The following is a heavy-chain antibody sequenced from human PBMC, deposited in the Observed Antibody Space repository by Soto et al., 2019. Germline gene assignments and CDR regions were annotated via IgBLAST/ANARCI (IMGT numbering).Heavy chain of an antibody. J-gene: IGHJ3*02. CDR3: AKDEFYGSGIGHAFDI. V-gene: IGHV3-9*01. D-gene: IGHD3-10*01. CDR1: GFTFDDYA. CDR2: ISWKSGSI. Sequence: EVQLVESGGGLVQHGRSLRLSCAASGFTFDDYAMHWVRQAPGQGLEWVSGISWKSGSIGYADSVKGRFTISRDNAKNSLYLQMNSLRAEDTALYYCAKDEFYGSGIGHAFDIWGQGTMVTVSS.